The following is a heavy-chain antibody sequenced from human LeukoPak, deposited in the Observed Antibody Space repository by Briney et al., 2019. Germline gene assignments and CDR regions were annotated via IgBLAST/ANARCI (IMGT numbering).Heavy chain of an antibody. D-gene: IGHD6-13*01. J-gene: IGHJ6*03. CDR2: ISAYNGNT. CDR3: ARAQPEGSWYVRTIYYYYYYYMDV. CDR1: GYTFTSYG. V-gene: IGHV1-18*01. Sequence: ASVKVSCKASGYTFTSYGISWVRQAPGQGLEWMGWISAYNGNTNYAQKLQGRVTMTTDTSTSTAYMELRSLRPDDTAVYYCARAQPEGSWYVRTIYYYYYYYMDVWGKGTTVTVSS.